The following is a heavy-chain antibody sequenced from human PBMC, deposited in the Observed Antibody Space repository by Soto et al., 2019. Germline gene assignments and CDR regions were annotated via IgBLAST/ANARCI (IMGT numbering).Heavy chain of an antibody. CDR2: IYYSGST. V-gene: IGHV4-59*01. Sequence: VQLQESGPGLVKPSETLSLTCTVSGGSISSYYWSWIRQPPGKGLEWIGYIYYSGSTNYNPSLKSRVTISVDTSKNQFSLKLSSVTAADTAVYYCARGVTGYYFDYWGQGTLVTVSS. CDR1: GGSISSYY. D-gene: IGHD2-21*02. CDR3: ARGVTGYYFDY. J-gene: IGHJ4*02.